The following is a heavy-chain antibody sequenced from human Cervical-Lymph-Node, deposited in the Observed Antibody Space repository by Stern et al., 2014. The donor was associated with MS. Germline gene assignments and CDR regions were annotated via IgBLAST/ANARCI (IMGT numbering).Heavy chain of an antibody. Sequence: VQLEESGGGVVQPGRSLRLSCAASGFTFSSYKMHWVRQAPGKGLEWVAVISDDGSNKYIADSVKGRFTISRDNSKNTLYLQMNSLRTEDTAVYYCARAAPGPDYWGQGTLVTVSS. CDR2: ISDDGSNK. CDR1: GFTFSSYK. V-gene: IGHV3-30-3*01. J-gene: IGHJ4*02. CDR3: ARAAPGPDY.